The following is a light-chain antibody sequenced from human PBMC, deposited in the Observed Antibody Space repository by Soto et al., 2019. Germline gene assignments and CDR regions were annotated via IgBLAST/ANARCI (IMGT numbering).Light chain of an antibody. Sequence: QAVVTQPASVSGSPRQSITISCTGTSSDVGNYNLVSWYQQHPGKAPKLMIYEGSKRPSGVSNRFSGSKSGNTASLTISILQAEDEADYYCCSYAGSSTYVFGTGTKLTVL. CDR1: SSDVGNYNL. J-gene: IGLJ1*01. CDR3: CSYAGSSTYV. CDR2: EGS. V-gene: IGLV2-23*01.